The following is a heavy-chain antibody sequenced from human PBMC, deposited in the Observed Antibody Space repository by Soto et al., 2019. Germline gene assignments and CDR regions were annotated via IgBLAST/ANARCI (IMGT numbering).Heavy chain of an antibody. CDR1: GGSISSSSYY. D-gene: IGHD5-12*01. CDR2: IYYSGST. J-gene: IGHJ4*02. Sequence: SETLSLTCTVSGGSISSSSYYWGRIRQPPGKGLEWIGSIYYSGSTSYNPSLKSRVTICVDTFKNQFSLKLSSVTAADTAVDYCARRGSEYSGYVPGWGQGTLVTVSS. V-gene: IGHV4-39*01. CDR3: ARRGSEYSGYVPG.